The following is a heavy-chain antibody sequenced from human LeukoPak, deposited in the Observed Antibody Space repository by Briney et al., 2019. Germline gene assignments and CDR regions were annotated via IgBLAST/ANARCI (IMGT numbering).Heavy chain of an antibody. J-gene: IGHJ4*02. Sequence: ASVKVSCKASAYTFTGYYMHWVRQAPGQGLEWMGWINPNSGGTNYAQKFQGRVTMTRDTSISTAYMELSRLKSGDTAVYYCAREGVYESFSHYWGQGTLVTVSS. CDR1: AYTFTGYY. D-gene: IGHD5/OR15-5a*01. CDR2: INPNSGGT. CDR3: AREGVYESFSHY. V-gene: IGHV1-2*02.